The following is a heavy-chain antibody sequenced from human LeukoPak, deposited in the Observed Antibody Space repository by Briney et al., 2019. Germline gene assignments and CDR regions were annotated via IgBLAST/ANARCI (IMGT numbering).Heavy chain of an antibody. CDR2: IYHSGST. CDR3: AMGYCSSTSCRTNWFDP. V-gene: IGHV4-4*02. Sequence: SETLSLTCAVSGGSISSSNWWSWVRQPPGKGLEWIGEIYHSGSTNYNPSLKSRVTISVDKSKNQFSLKISSVTAADTAVYYCAMGYCSSTSCRTNWFDPWGQGTLVTVSS. J-gene: IGHJ5*02. CDR1: GGSISSSNW. D-gene: IGHD2-2*01.